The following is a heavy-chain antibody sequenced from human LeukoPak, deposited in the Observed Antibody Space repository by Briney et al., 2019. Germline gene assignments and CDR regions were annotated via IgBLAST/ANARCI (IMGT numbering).Heavy chain of an antibody. J-gene: IGHJ4*02. CDR3: ANIVGATDFGY. V-gene: IGHV3-23*01. CDR2: ISGSGGST. D-gene: IGHD1-26*01. CDR1: GFTFSSYA. Sequence: GGSLRLSCAASGFTFSSYAMSWVRQAPGKGLEWVSAISGSGGSTYYADSVKGRFTISRDNSKNTLYLQMNSLRAEDTAVYYCANIVGATDFGYWGQGTLVTVSS.